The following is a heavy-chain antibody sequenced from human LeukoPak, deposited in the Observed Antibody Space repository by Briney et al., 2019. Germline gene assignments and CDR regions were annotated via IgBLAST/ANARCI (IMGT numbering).Heavy chain of an antibody. CDR3: ARCPSPDFDWLLGEFDY. Sequence: GGSLRLSCAASGFTFSSYSMNWVRQASGKGLEWVSSISSSSSYMYYADSVKGRFTISRDNAKNSLYLQMNSLRAEDTAVYYCARCPSPDFDWLLGEFDYWGQGTLVTVSS. V-gene: IGHV3-21*01. CDR1: GFTFSSYS. D-gene: IGHD3-9*01. J-gene: IGHJ4*02. CDR2: ISSSSSYM.